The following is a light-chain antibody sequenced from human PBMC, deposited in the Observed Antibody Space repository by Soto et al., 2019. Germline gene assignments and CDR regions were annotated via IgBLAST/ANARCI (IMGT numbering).Light chain of an antibody. J-gene: IGLJ3*02. CDR3: GSYDSSLSGWV. CDR2: GDS. V-gene: IGLV1-40*01. CDR1: SSNIGGGYD. Sequence: QPVLTQPPSVSGSPGQRVTISCTGSSSNIGGGYDVHWYQQLPGTAPKLLIYGDSNRPSGVPDRFSGSKSGTSASLAITGLQAEDEADYYCGSYDSSLSGWVFGGGTKLTVL.